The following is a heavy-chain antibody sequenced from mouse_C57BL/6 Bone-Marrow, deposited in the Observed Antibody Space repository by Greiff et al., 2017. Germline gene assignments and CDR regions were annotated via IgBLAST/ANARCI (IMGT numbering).Heavy chain of an antibody. CDR3: ARRGDPYYFDY. CDR1: GFTFSDYY. D-gene: IGHD2-13*01. CDR2: ISNGGGST. J-gene: IGHJ2*01. V-gene: IGHV5-12*01. Sequence: DVKLVESGGGLVQPGGSLTLSCAASGFTFSDYYMYWVRQTPEKRLEWVAYISNGGGSTYYPDTVKGRFTISRDTAKNTLYLQISRLKSEDTAMYYCARRGDPYYFDYGGQGTTLTVTA.